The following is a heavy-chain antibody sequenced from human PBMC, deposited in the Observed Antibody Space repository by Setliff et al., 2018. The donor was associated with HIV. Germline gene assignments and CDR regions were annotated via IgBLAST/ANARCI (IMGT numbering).Heavy chain of an antibody. CDR2: IHTTGST. V-gene: IGHV4-61*09. D-gene: IGHD1-7*01. CDR3: ARGDGTKYYYYYYMDV. CDR1: GDSISSGSYY. J-gene: IGHJ6*03. Sequence: SETLSLTCSVSGDSISSGSYYWSWIRLPAGKGLEWIGQIHTTGSTNYNPSLKSRVTISVDTSKNQFSLKLSSVTTADTAVYYCARGDGTKYYYYYYMDVWGKGTTVTVSS.